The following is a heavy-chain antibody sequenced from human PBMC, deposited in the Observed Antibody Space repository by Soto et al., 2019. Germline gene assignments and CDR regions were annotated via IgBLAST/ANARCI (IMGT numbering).Heavy chain of an antibody. V-gene: IGHV3-7*01. CDR3: AREQLQVVIPDY. Sequence: VQLVESGGGLVQSGGSLRLSCAASGFTFSSYWMNWVRQAPGKGLEWVANIKQDGSEKYYVDSVKGRFTISRDNTKNSLYLQMNSLRAEDTAVYYCAREQLQVVIPDYWGQGTLVTVSS. D-gene: IGHD6-13*01. CDR2: IKQDGSEK. J-gene: IGHJ4*02. CDR1: GFTFSSYW.